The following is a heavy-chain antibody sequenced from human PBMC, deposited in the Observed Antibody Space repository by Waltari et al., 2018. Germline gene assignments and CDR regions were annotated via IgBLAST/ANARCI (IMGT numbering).Heavy chain of an antibody. V-gene: IGHV3-23*01. D-gene: IGHD6-6*01. J-gene: IGHJ4*02. CDR2: INDNSGST. Sequence: ELHLLESGGGLGQQGGSLRRSCTAPRFTFRDAAMSRVRQAPGKGLEWVSAINDNSGSTYYAASVKGRFTISRDNSKNTLYLQMDSLRADDTAVYYCAKDMTRYSSSSDFDQWGQGTLVTVSS. CDR3: AKDMTRYSSSSDFDQ. CDR1: RFTFRDAA.